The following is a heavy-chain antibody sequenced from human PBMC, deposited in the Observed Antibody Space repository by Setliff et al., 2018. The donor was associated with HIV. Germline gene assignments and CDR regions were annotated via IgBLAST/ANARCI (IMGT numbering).Heavy chain of an antibody. V-gene: IGHV4-61*09. D-gene: IGHD3-10*01. CDR3: ARGGREYGVNYYYYYMDV. Sequence: PSETLSLTCTVSGGSISNGYYYWSWIRQPAGKGLEWIGHIYTSGSTKYNPSLKSRVTISVDTSKNQFSLKLSSVTAADTAVYYCARGGREYGVNYYYYYMDVWGKVTTVTVSS. CDR1: GGSISNGYYY. CDR2: IYTSGST. J-gene: IGHJ6*03.